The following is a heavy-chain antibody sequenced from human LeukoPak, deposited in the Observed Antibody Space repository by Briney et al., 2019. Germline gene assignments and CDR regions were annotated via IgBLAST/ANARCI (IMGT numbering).Heavy chain of an antibody. CDR3: AKGERYYYYYYGMDV. Sequence: GGSLRLSCAASGFTFSSYAMSWVRQAPGKGLEWVSVISGGGVSTYYADSVKGRFTISRDNSKNTLYLQMNSLRAEDTAVYYCAKGERYYYYYYGMDVWGQGTTVTVSS. CDR2: ISGGGVST. V-gene: IGHV3-23*01. CDR1: GFTFSSYA. D-gene: IGHD1-1*01. J-gene: IGHJ6*02.